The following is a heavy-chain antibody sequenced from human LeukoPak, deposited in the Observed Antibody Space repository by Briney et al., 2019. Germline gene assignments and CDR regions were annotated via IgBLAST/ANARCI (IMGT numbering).Heavy chain of an antibody. D-gene: IGHD6-6*01. CDR2: IYYSGST. CDR3: ARGIAARRSGYYFDY. V-gene: IGHV4-59*01. J-gene: IGHJ4*02. Sequence: SETLSLTCTVSGGSISSYYWSWIRQPPGKGLEWNGCIYYSGSTNYNPSLKSRVTISVDTSKNQFSLKLSSVTAADTAVYYCARGIAARRSGYYFDYWGQGTLVTVSS. CDR1: GGSISSYY.